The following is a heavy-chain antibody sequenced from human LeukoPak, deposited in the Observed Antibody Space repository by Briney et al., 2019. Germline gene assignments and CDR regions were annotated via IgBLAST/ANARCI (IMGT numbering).Heavy chain of an antibody. V-gene: IGHV3-66*01. J-gene: IGHJ4*02. CDR1: GVTFRSYA. CDR3: ARYYGSGNYYTDY. CDR2: RYSGGST. Sequence: GGSLRLSCAASGVTFRSYAMTWVRQAPGKGLEWVSARYSGGSTYYADSVKGRFTIYRDNSKNTLYPQMNRLRAADTALYYCARYYGSGNYYTDYWGQGTLVTVSS. D-gene: IGHD3-10*01.